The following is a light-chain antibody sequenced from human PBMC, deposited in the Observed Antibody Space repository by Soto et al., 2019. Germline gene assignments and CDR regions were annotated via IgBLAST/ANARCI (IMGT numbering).Light chain of an antibody. CDR2: EVS. Sequence: QSVLTQPASVSGSPGQSITISCTGTSSDVGGYNYVSWYQQHPGKAPKLMIYEVSNRPSGISNRFSGSKSGNTASLTISGLQAEDEADYYCSSYTTSRVWVFGGGTQLTVL. V-gene: IGLV2-14*01. CDR1: SSDVGGYNY. CDR3: SSYTTSRVWV. J-gene: IGLJ3*02.